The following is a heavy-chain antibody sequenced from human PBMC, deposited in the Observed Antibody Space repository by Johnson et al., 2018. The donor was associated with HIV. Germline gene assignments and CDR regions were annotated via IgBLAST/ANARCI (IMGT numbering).Heavy chain of an antibody. CDR3: ARDRGGVAAAKGDHDAFDI. V-gene: IGHV3-11*04. CDR1: GFTFSDYY. J-gene: IGHJ3*02. D-gene: IGHD6-13*01. Sequence: QVQLVESGGGLVKPGGSLRLSCAASGFTFSDYYMSWIRQAPGQGLEWVSYISSSGTAIYYADSVKGRFTISRDNAKNSLYLQMNSLRAEDTAVYYCARDRGGVAAAKGDHDAFDIWGQGTMVTVSS. CDR2: ISSSGTAI.